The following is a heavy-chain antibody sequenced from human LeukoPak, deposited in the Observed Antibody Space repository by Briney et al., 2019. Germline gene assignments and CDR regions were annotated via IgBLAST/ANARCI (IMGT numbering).Heavy chain of an antibody. Sequence: PGGSLRLSCKGSGYSFTNYWIGWVRQMPGKGLEWMGIIYPGDSDTRYSPSFQGQVTISADKSTSTAYLQWSSLKASDTAMYYCARRLRTTVTTRAFDIWGQGTMVTVSS. J-gene: IGHJ3*02. CDR3: ARRLRTTVTTRAFDI. CDR1: GYSFTNYW. V-gene: IGHV5-51*01. CDR2: IYPGDSDT. D-gene: IGHD4-11*01.